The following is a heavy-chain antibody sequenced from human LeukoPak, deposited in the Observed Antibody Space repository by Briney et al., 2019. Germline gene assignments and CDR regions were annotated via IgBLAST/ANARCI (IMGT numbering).Heavy chain of an antibody. D-gene: IGHD3-3*01. V-gene: IGHV4-34*01. CDR1: GGSFSGYY. CDR2: INHSGST. Sequence: ASETLSLTCAVYGGSFSGYYWSWIRQPPGKGLEWIGEINHSGSTNYNPSLKSRVTISVDTSKNQFSLKLSSVTAADTAVYYCARSGFWSGYYALDYRVQGTLVTVSS. CDR3: ARSGFWSGYYALDY. J-gene: IGHJ4*02.